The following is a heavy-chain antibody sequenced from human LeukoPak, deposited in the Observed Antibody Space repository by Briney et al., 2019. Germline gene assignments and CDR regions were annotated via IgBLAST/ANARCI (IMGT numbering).Heavy chain of an antibody. Sequence: SQTLSLTCAISGDSVSSNSAAWNWIRQSPSRGLEWLGRTYYRSKWFDDYALSVKSRITINPDTSKNQFSLKLSSVTAADTAVYYCARDRGGDRGDIDYWGQGTLVTVSS. CDR2: TYYRSKWFD. CDR3: ARDRGGDRGDIDY. V-gene: IGHV6-1*01. CDR1: GDSVSSNSAA. D-gene: IGHD3-10*01. J-gene: IGHJ4*02.